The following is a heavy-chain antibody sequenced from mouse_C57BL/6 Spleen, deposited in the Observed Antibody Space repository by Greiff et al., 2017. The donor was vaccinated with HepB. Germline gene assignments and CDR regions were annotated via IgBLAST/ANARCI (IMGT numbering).Heavy chain of an antibody. Sequence: VQLQQSGPELVKPGASVKISCKASGYSFTGYYMNWVKQSPEKSLEWIGEINPSTGGTTYNQKFKAKATLTVDKSSSTAYMQLKSLTSEDSAVYYCARGDYDEGLAYWGQGTLVTVSA. D-gene: IGHD2-4*01. CDR3: ARGDYDEGLAY. J-gene: IGHJ3*01. CDR1: GYSFTGYY. V-gene: IGHV1-42*01. CDR2: INPSTGGT.